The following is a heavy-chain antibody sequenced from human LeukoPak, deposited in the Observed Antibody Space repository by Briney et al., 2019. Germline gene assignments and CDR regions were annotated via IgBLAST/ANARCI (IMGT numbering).Heavy chain of an antibody. V-gene: IGHV3-23*01. CDR3: AKTRGMYSSSWPDFFDY. CDR2: VSGSGGSS. J-gene: IGHJ4*02. CDR1: GFTFSSYA. Sequence: GGPLRLSCAASGFTFSSYAMSWVRQAPGKGLEWVSAVSGSGGSSYYADSVKGRFTISRDNSKNTLYLQMNSLRAEDTAVYYCAKTRGMYSSSWPDFFDYWSQGTLVTVSS. D-gene: IGHD6-13*01.